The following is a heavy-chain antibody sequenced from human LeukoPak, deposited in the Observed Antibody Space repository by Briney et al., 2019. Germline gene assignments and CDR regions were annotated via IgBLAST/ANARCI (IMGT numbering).Heavy chain of an antibody. J-gene: IGHJ4*02. D-gene: IGHD1-26*01. V-gene: IGHV3-30-3*01. CDR1: GFTFSSYA. CDR2: ISYDGSNK. Sequence: GGSLRLSCAASGFTFSSYAMHWVRQAPGKGLEWVAVISYDGSNKYYADSVKGRFTISRDNSKNTLYLQMNSLRAEDTAVYYCARDLLDRGSYSFDYWGQGTLVTVSS. CDR3: ARDLLDRGSYSFDY.